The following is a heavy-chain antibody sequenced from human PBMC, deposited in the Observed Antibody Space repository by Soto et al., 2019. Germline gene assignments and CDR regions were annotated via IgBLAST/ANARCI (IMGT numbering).Heavy chain of an antibody. J-gene: IGHJ6*02. D-gene: IGHD4-4*01. CDR3: TRTLIDDYTVTRAYYYYGMDV. V-gene: IGHV3-49*03. CDR1: GFTFGDYA. Sequence: HPGGSLRLSCTASGFTFGDYAMSWFRQAPGKGLEWVGFIRSKAYGGTTEYAASVKGRFTISRDDSKSIAYLQMNSLKTEDTAVYYCTRTLIDDYTVTRAYYYYGMDVWGQGTTVTVSS. CDR2: IRSKAYGGTT.